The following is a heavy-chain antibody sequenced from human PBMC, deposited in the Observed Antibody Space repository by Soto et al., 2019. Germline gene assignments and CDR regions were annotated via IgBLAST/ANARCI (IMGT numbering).Heavy chain of an antibody. CDR3: ARHLSHLKSGWFDP. D-gene: IGHD3-3*02. J-gene: IGHJ5*02. Sequence: QEQLVVSGGGVVQSGRSLRLSCAASGFTFSSYAMHWARQAPGKGLEWVALISDDGSNKEYAESMKGRVTISRDNSRNTLYLQMITLRPEDTALYFCARHLSHLKSGWFDPXXQ. CDR1: GFTFSSYA. CDR2: ISDDGSNK. V-gene: IGHV3-30-3*01.